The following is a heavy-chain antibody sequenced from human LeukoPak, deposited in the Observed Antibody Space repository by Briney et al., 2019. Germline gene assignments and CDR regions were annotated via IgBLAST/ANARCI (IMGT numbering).Heavy chain of an antibody. J-gene: IGHJ4*02. D-gene: IGHD5-24*01. CDR3: AGGDGYNYAADY. CDR1: GDSVDTFY. V-gene: IGHV4-59*02. CDR2: VYFSGRT. Sequence: SETLSLTCSVSGDSVDTFYWSWIRQSPGKGLEWIGYVYFSGRTKYNPSFKSRLTMSLDQSKNQFSLSLKSMTAPDTGVDYCAGGDGYNYAADYWGQGSLVIVSS.